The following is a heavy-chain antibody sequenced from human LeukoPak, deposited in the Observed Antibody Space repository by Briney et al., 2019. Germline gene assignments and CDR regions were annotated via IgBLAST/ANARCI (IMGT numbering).Heavy chain of an antibody. CDR1: GYSINSGYT. V-gene: IGHV4-38-2*02. CDR3: ARQGPIDY. J-gene: IGHJ4*02. Sequence: SETLSLTCTVSGYSINSGYTWGWIRQPPGKGLEWIGNIYHSGGTYYNPSLTSRVTISVDTSKNQFSLKLTSVTAADTAVYYCARQGPIDYWGQGILVTVSS. CDR2: IYHSGGT.